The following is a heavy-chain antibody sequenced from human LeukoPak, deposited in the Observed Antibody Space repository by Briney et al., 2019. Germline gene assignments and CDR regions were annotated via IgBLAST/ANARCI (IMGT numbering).Heavy chain of an antibody. J-gene: IGHJ4*02. CDR3: ARDVIYYYDSSGYQYYFDY. Sequence: GGSLRLSCAASGFTFSSYSMNWVRQAPGKGLEWVSSISSSSSYIYYADSVKGRFTISRDNAKNSLYLQMNSLRAEDTAVYYCARDVIYYYDSSGYQYYFDYWGQGTLVTVSS. V-gene: IGHV3-21*01. CDR1: GFTFSSYS. D-gene: IGHD3-22*01. CDR2: ISSSSSYI.